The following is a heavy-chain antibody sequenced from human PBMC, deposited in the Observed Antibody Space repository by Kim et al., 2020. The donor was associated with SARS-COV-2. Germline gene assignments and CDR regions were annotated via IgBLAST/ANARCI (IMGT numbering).Heavy chain of an antibody. V-gene: IGHV3-7*01. CDR3: LRDYGGA. J-gene: IGHJ5*02. Sequence: QDGRQKYYADSVKGRFTISRDNAESSLYLQLSSLRVEATAVYYCLRDYGGAWGQGTLVTVSS. D-gene: IGHD4-17*01. CDR2: QDGRQK.